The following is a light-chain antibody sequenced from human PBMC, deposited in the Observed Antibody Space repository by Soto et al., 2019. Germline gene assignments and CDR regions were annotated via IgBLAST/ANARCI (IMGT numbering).Light chain of an antibody. CDR3: SSYTSASTPLV. CDR1: GSDVGGYNY. Sequence: QSALTQPASVSGSPGQSITISCTGNGSDVGGYNYVSWYQQQPGKAPKVMIYDVSNRPSGVSNRFSGSKSGNTASLTISGLQAEDEADYYCSSYTSASTPLVFGGGTKLTVL. V-gene: IGLV2-14*01. CDR2: DVS. J-gene: IGLJ2*01.